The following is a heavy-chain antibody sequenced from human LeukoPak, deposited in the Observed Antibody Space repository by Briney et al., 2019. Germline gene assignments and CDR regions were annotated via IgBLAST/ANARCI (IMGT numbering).Heavy chain of an antibody. J-gene: IGHJ4*02. CDR2: IYTSGST. D-gene: IGHD4-11*01. Sequence: KASQTLSLTCTVSGGSISSGSYYWSWIRQPAGKGLEWIGRIYTSGSTNYNPSLKSRVTISVDTSKNQFSLKLSSVTAADTAVYYCARALRVTKAALDYWGQGTLVTVS. V-gene: IGHV4-61*02. CDR3: ARALRVTKAALDY. CDR1: GGSISSGSYY.